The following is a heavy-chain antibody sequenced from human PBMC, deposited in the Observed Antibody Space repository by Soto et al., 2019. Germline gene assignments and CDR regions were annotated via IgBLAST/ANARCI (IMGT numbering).Heavy chain of an antibody. D-gene: IGHD6-6*01. CDR2: IIPIFGTA. V-gene: IGHV1-69*13. J-gene: IGHJ6*02. Sequence: SVKVSCKASGGTFSSYAISWVRRAPGQGLEWMGGIIPIFGTANYAQKFQGRVTITADESTSTAYMELSSLRSEDTAVYYCARRGIAARLVAVYYYYGMDVWGQGTTVTVSS. CDR3: ARRGIAARLVAVYYYYGMDV. CDR1: GGTFSSYA.